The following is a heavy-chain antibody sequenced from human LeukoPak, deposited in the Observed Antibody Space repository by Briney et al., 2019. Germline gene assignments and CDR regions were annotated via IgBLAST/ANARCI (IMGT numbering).Heavy chain of an antibody. D-gene: IGHD2-2*03. J-gene: IGHJ3*02. CDR3: ARGLDSVTWGPFDI. CDR2: INTGGGT. Sequence: GGSLRLSCAASGFTFSTYTMSWVRQAPGRGLEWVSAINTGGGTSSADSVKGRFTISRDNSESTLYLQMSSLRAEDTAVYYCARGLDSVTWGPFDIWGQGTVVTVSS. CDR1: GFTFSTYT. V-gene: IGHV3-23*01.